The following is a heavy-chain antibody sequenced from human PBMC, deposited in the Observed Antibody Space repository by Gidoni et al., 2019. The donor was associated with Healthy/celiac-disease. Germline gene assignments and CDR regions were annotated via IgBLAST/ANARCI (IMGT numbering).Heavy chain of an antibody. CDR1: GGPISSYY. J-gene: IGHJ5*02. Sequence: QVQLQESGPGLAKPSETLSLTCTVSGGPISSYYWSWIRQPPGKGLEWIGYIYYSGSANYNPSLKSRVTISVDTSKNQFSLKLSSVTAADTAVYYCARGLRYFDWFGWFDPWGQGTLVTVSS. V-gene: IGHV4-59*01. CDR3: ARGLRYFDWFGWFDP. D-gene: IGHD3-9*01. CDR2: IYYSGSA.